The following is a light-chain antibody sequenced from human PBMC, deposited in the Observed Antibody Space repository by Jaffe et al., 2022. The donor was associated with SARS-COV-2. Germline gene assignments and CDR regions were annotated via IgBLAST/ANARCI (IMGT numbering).Light chain of an antibody. CDR1: TLPKQY. V-gene: IGLV3-25*03. CDR2: KDS. CDR3: QSTDSSGSYVL. J-gene: IGLJ2*01. Sequence: SYELTQPPSVSVSPGQTARITCSGDTLPKQYAYWYQQKPGQAPVMLISKDSERPSGIPERFSGSSSGPKVTLTISGVQAEDEADYYCQSTDSSGSYVLFGGGTKLTVL.